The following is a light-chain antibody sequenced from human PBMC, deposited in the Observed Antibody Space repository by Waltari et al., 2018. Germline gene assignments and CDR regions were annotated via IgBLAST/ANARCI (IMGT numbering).Light chain of an antibody. CDR1: SGDVGGYNL. J-gene: IGLJ2*01. Sequence: QSALTQPASVSGSPGQSIPIPCQGTSGDVGGYNLVSWYQQHPGKAPKLLIYEVSTRPSGFSNRFSGSKSGNTASLTISWLLAEDEADYYCISYSSSTTLGVFGGGTKLTVL. CDR3: ISYSSSTTLGV. CDR2: EVS. V-gene: IGLV2-14*03.